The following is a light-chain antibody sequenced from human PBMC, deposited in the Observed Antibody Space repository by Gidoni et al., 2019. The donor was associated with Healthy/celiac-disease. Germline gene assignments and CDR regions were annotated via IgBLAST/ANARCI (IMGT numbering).Light chain of an antibody. CDR3: QQSYSRT. CDR1: QSISSY. V-gene: IGKV1-39*01. J-gene: IGKJ1*01. Sequence: DIQMTQSPSSLSASVGDRVTITCRASQSISSYLNWYQPKPGKAPNLLIYAASSLQSGVPSRFSGSGSGTDFTLTISSLQPEDFATYYCQQSYSRTFGQGTKVEIK. CDR2: AAS.